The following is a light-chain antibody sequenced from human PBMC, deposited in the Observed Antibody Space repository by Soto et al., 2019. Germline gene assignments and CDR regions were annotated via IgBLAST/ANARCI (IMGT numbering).Light chain of an antibody. J-gene: IGKJ1*01. CDR3: QQYNSYPWT. V-gene: IGKV1-5*03. CDR1: QSISSW. CDR2: KAS. Sequence: DIQMTQSPSTLSTSVGDRVTITCRASQSISSWLAWYQQKPGKAPKLLIYKASSLESGVPSRFSGSGSRTEFTLTISSLQPDDFATYYCQQYNSYPWTFGQGTNVEVK.